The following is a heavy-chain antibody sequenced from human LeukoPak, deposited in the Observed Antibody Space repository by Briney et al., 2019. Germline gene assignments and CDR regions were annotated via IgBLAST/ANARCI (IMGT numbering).Heavy chain of an antibody. CDR2: MKPDGSEK. Sequence: GGSLRLSCAASGFTFSNSWMSWVRQAPGKGLERVANMKPDGSEKYYVDSVKGRFTISRDNAKKSLSLQMNNLRAEDTAVYYCARPRWGDWGQGTLVTVSS. CDR1: GFTFSNSW. CDR3: ARPRWGD. J-gene: IGHJ4*02. V-gene: IGHV3-7*01. D-gene: IGHD3-16*01.